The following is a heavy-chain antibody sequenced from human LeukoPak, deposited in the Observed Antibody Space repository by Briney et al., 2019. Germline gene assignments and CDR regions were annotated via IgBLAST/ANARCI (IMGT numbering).Heavy chain of an antibody. CDR2: ISGSGGST. CDR1: GFTFSSYA. J-gene: IGHJ4*02. CDR3: ARGIGSSWYAMVY. Sequence: GGSLRLSCAASGFTFSSYAMSWVRQAPGKGLEWVSAISGSGGSTYYADSVKGRFTISRDNAKNSLYLQMNSLRAEDTAVYYCARGIGSSWYAMVYWGQGTLVTVSS. V-gene: IGHV3-23*01. D-gene: IGHD6-13*01.